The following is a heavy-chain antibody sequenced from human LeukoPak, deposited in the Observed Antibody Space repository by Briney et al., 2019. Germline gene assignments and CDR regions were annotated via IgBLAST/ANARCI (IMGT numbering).Heavy chain of an antibody. CDR3: ARAPTRPQQLVSRRHAFDI. Sequence: ASVKVSCKASGYTFTSYDINWVRQATGQGLEWMGWMNPNSGNTGYAQKFQGRVTITRNTSISTAYMELSSLRSEDTAVYYCARAPTRPQQLVSRRHAFDIWGQGTMVTVSS. J-gene: IGHJ3*02. V-gene: IGHV1-8*03. D-gene: IGHD6-13*01. CDR1: GYTFTSYD. CDR2: MNPNSGNT.